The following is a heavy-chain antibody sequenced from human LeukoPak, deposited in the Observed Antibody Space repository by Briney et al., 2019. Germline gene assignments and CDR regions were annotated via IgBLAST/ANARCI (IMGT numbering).Heavy chain of an antibody. CDR2: ISYDGRQN. Sequence: GGSLRLSCAASGFTFSTYAMNWVRQAPGKGLEWVAVISYDGRQNYYADSVKGRFTISRDNSKNTLYLQMNSLRAEDTAVYYCARWGQLLFRGDVDAFDIWGQGTMVTVSS. V-gene: IGHV3-30*04. CDR1: GFTFSTYA. CDR3: ARWGQLLFRGDVDAFDI. J-gene: IGHJ3*02. D-gene: IGHD2-21*01.